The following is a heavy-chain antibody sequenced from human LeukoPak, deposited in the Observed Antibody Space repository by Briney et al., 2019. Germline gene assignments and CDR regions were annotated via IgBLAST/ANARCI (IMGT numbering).Heavy chain of an antibody. V-gene: IGHV3-23*01. CDR3: GRYGRNPEF. J-gene: IGHJ4*02. CDR1: GFSFNNYD. Sequence: GGSLRLSCAASGFSFNNYDMTWVRQGPGKGLEWVSRISDSGGATGYGDSVKGRFTTSRDNSKNTVYLQMNSLRAEDTAVYYCGRYGRNPEFWGQGTLVTVSS. D-gene: IGHD2-2*01. CDR2: ISDSGGAT.